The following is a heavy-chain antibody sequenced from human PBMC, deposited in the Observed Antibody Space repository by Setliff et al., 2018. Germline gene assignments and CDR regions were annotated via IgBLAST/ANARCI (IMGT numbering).Heavy chain of an antibody. CDR1: GFTFSSYE. J-gene: IGHJ4*02. CDR3: ATRSSYFDY. V-gene: IGHV3-23*01. D-gene: IGHD6-6*01. CDR2: ISASGGDT. Sequence: GGSLRLSCAASGFTFSSYEMNWVRQAPGKGLEWVSSISASGGDTYYADSVKGRFTISRDNSKNTLYLQMNGLRAEDSAVYYCATRSSYFDYWGQGTLVTVSS.